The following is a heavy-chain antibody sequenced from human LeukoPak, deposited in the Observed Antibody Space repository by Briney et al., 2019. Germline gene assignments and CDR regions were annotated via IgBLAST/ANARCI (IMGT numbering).Heavy chain of an antibody. Sequence: GGSLRLSCAASGLDFSTSWMAWVRQAPGKGLEWVANIKPDGSDIHYGDSVRGRFTISRDNARNSVNLLMHSLRVDDTAVYFCARDSRFTLDVWGQGTTVTVSS. CDR3: ARDSRFTLDV. J-gene: IGHJ6*02. CDR2: IKPDGSDI. CDR1: GLDFSTSW. V-gene: IGHV3-7*04.